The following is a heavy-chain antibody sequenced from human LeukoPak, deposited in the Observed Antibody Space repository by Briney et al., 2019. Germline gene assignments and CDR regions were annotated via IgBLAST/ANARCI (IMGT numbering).Heavy chain of an antibody. J-gene: IGHJ4*02. CDR1: GGSFSGYY. CDR3: ARGPGDYVWGSYRRFDY. V-gene: IGHV4-34*01. D-gene: IGHD3-16*02. CDR2: INHSGST. Sequence: SETLSLTCAVYGGSFSGYYWSWIRQPPGKGLEWIGEINHSGSTNYNPSLKSRVTISVDTSKNQFSLKLSSVTAADTAMYYCARGPGDYVWGSYRRFDYWGQGTLVTVSS.